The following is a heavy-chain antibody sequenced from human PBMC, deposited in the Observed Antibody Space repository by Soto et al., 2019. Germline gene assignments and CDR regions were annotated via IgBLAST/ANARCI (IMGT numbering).Heavy chain of an antibody. CDR3: ARAPSVTTRSWFDP. CDR2: VGTAENPI. Sequence: EVRLAESGGGLVQPGGSLRLSCAASGFTFLSYDMNWVRQAPGRGLEWISYVGTAENPIYYADSVKGRFTISRDKAKNSLYLQMNSLRAEDTAFYYCARAPSVTTRSWFDPWGQGTLVTVSS. CDR1: GFTFLSYD. D-gene: IGHD4-17*01. V-gene: IGHV3-48*03. J-gene: IGHJ5*02.